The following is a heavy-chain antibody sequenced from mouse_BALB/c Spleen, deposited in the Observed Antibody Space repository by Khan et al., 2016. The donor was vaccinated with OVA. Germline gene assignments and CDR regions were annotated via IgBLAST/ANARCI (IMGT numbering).Heavy chain of an antibody. CDR2: INPSNGYT. D-gene: IGHD2-14*01. CDR1: GYTFTSYT. J-gene: IGHJ3*01. CDR3: VRDGAYHRNDGWFAY. Sequence: QVQLQQSGAELARPGASVKMSCKASGYTFTSYTIHWIKKRPGQGLEWIGYINPSNGYTNYNQKFKDEATLTTDKSSTTAYLQLSSLTSDDSAVYNCVRDGAYHRNDGWFAYWGQGTLVTVSA. V-gene: IGHV1-4*01.